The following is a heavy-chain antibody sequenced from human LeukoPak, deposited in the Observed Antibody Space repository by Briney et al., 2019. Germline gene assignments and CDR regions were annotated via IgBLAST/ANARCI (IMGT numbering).Heavy chain of an antibody. CDR2: ISYDGSNK. J-gene: IGHJ6*02. CDR3: AKYTVAPETPYGMDV. V-gene: IGHV3-30*18. D-gene: IGHD1-14*01. Sequence: GGSLRLSCAASGSTFSSYGMHWVRQAPGKGLEWVAVISYDGSNKYYADSVKGRFTISRDNSKNTLYLQMNSLRAEDTAVYYCAKYTVAPETPYGMDVWGQGTTVTVSS. CDR1: GSTFSSYG.